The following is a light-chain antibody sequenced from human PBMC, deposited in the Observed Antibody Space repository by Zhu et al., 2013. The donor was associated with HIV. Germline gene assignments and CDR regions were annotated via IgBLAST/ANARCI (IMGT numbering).Light chain of an antibody. Sequence: DIQMTQSPSTLSASVGDTVTMTCRASESLNTWVAWFQQKPGQAPKLLIYKASSLESGVPSRFSGSGSGTEFTLTISSLQPDDFATYYCQQHNNYSGTFGQGTKVEIK. CDR2: KAS. CDR3: QQHNNYSGT. V-gene: IGKV1-5*03. J-gene: IGKJ1*01. CDR1: ESLNTW.